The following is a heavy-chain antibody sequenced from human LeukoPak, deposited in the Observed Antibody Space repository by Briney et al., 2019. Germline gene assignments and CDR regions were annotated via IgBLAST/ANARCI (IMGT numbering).Heavy chain of an antibody. CDR3: ASPAPPLYYYDSSGYRYYGMDV. D-gene: IGHD3-22*01. CDR1: GGTFSSYA. Sequence: SVKVSCKASGGTFSSYAISWVRQAPGRGLEWMGRIIPILGIANYAQKFQGRVTITADKSTSTAYMELSSPRSEDTAVYYCASPAPPLYYYDSSGYRYYGMDVWGQGTTVTVSS. J-gene: IGHJ6*02. CDR2: IIPILGIA. V-gene: IGHV1-69*04.